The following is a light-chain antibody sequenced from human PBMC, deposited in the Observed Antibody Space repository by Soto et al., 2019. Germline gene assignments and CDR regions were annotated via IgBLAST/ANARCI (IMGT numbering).Light chain of an antibody. CDR3: FPDARSTTFDYV. J-gene: IGLJ1*01. CDR1: SSDVGSYNL. Sequence: QSALTQPASVSGSPGQSITISCTGTSSDVGSYNLVSWYQQHPGKAPKLIIYEVSNRPSGVSNRFSGSKSDNTASLTISGLQAEDGADYYCFPDARSTTFDYVFGTGTKLTVL. CDR2: EVS. V-gene: IGLV2-23*02.